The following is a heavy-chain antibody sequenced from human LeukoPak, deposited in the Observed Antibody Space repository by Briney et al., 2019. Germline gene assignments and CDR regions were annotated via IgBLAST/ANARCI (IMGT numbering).Heavy chain of an antibody. CDR2: ISTYSGNT. D-gene: IGHD5-12*01. CDR3: ARDKLKVATPWWFDP. J-gene: IGHJ5*02. Sequence: ASVKVSCKASGYTFTSYGINWVRQAPGQGLEWMGWISTYSGNTNYAQKLQGRVTMTTDTSTSTAYMELRSLRSDDTAVYYCARDKLKVATPWWFDPWGQGTLVTVSS. V-gene: IGHV1-18*01. CDR1: GYTFTSYG.